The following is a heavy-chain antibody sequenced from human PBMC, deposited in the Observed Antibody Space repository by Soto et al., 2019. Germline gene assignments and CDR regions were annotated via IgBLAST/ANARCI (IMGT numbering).Heavy chain of an antibody. CDR3: ARSAKSTIFGVVISPYGMDV. D-gene: IGHD3-3*01. CDR1: GGTFSSYA. CDR2: IIPIFGTA. V-gene: IGHV1-69*13. Sequence: SVKVSCKASGGTFSSYAISWVRQAPGQGLEWMGGIIPIFGTANYAQKFQGRVTITADESTSTAYMELSSLRSEDTAVYYCARSAKSTIFGVVISPYGMDVWGQGTTVTVSS. J-gene: IGHJ6*02.